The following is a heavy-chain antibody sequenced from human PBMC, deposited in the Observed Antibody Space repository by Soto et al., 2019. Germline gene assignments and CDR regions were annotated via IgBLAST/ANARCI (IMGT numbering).Heavy chain of an antibody. J-gene: IGHJ4*02. CDR3: VRSSNWSFDS. D-gene: IGHD6-13*01. CDR1: GDSVSSNSAV. CDR2: TYYRSQWYN. Sequence: PSQTLSLTCAVSGDSVSSNSAVWNWIRQSPSRGLEWLGRTYYRSQWYNDYAVSVKSRITINPDTSKNQLSLQLNSVTPEDTAVYYCVRSSNWSFDSWGQGTLDTVSS. V-gene: IGHV6-1*01.